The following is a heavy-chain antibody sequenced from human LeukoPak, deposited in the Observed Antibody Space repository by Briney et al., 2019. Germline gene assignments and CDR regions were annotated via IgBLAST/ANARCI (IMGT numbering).Heavy chain of an antibody. CDR1: GGTFSSYA. CDR3: ARDRSSGWPVRGY. Sequence: GASVKVSCKASGGTFSSYAISWVRQAPGQGLEWMGGIIPIFGTANYAQKFQGRVTMTRDTSISTAYMELSRLRSDDTAVYYCARDRSSGWPVRGYWGQGTLVTVSS. V-gene: IGHV1-69*05. J-gene: IGHJ4*02. D-gene: IGHD6-19*01. CDR2: IIPIFGTA.